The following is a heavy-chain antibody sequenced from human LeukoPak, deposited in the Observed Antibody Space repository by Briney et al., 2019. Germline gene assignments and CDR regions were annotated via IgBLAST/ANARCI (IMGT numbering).Heavy chain of an antibody. CDR1: GFSFDDYA. Sequence: GGSLRLSCAASGFSFDDYAMHWVRQAPGKGLEWGTGISWNSGNIGYADSVKGRFTISRDNAKNSLYLQMNSLRAEDTALYYCAKASVRFLELGWFDPWGQGTLVTVSS. V-gene: IGHV3-9*01. CDR2: ISWNSGNI. J-gene: IGHJ5*02. D-gene: IGHD3-3*01. CDR3: AKASVRFLELGWFDP.